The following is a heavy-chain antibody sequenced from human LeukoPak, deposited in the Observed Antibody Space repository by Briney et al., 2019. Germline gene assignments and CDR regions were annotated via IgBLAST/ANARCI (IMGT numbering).Heavy chain of an antibody. CDR2: IRYDGSNK. D-gene: IGHD2-2*01. CDR1: GFTFSSYG. V-gene: IGHV3-30*02. CDR3: AKVYCSRTSCTNWFDP. J-gene: IGHJ5*02. Sequence: GGSLRLSCAASGFTFSSYGMHWVRQAPGKGLEWVAFIRYDGSNKYYADSVKGRFTISRDNSKNTLYLQMNSLRAEDTAVYYCAKVYCSRTSCTNWFDPWGQGTLVAVSS.